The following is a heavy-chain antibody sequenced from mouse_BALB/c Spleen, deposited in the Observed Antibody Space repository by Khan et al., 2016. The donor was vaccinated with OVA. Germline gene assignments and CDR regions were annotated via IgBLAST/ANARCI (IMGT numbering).Heavy chain of an antibody. CDR3: ASVGVYAMDY. CDR2: IDPENGTT. CDR1: GFNIKDTY. V-gene: IGHV14-3*02. Sequence: VQLKQSGAELVKPGASVKLSCTASGFNIKDTYMHWVKPRPEQGLEWIGTIDPENGTTKYAPQFQGKATLTTEKSSNTAYLQRSSLTSEDTAVSYCASVGVYAMDYWGQGTTGTGSA. J-gene: IGHJ4*01.